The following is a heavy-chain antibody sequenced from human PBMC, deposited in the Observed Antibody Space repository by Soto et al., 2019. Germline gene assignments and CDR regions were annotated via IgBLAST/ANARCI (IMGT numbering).Heavy chain of an antibody. CDR1: RFTFSDYG. CDR2: MSYAGSYK. V-gene: IGHV3-30*18. CDR3: AKEMYPRTVLDSSSPWGDY. J-gene: IGHJ4*02. Sequence: QPGGSLRLSCAVSRFTFSDYGMHWVRQAPGKGLEWVAVMSYAGSYKYYADSVKGRFTISRDLSGNTLFLQMNSLRLEDTAVYFCAKEMYPRTVLDSSSPWGDYWGQGTLVTVSS. D-gene: IGHD6-6*01.